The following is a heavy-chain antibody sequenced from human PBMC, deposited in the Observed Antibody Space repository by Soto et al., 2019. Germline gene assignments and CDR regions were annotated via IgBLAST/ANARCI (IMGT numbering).Heavy chain of an antibody. V-gene: IGHV3-53*01. CDR2: IYSGGST. Sequence: SLRLSCAASGFTVSSNYMSWVRQAPGKGLEWVSVIYSGGSTYYADSVKGRFTISRDNSKNTLYLQMNSLRAEDTAVYYCARGPLYYYDSSGYGYWGQGTLVTVSS. J-gene: IGHJ4*02. D-gene: IGHD3-22*01. CDR1: GFTVSSNY. CDR3: ARGPLYYYDSSGYGY.